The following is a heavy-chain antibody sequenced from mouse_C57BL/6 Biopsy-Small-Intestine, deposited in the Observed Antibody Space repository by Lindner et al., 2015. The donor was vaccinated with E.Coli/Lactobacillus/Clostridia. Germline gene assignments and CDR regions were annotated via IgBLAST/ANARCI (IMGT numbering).Heavy chain of an antibody. D-gene: IGHD1-1*02. CDR2: MNPNSANT. CDR1: GYTFTSYD. J-gene: IGHJ3*01. CDR3: ARGNYYGNNVYDAFDI. V-gene: IGHV1-81*01. Sequence: SVKVSCKASGYTFTSYDINWVRQATGQGLEWMGWMNPNSANTGYAQKYQGRVTMTSDTSIGTAYMELSSLESEDTAVYFCARGNYYGNNVYDAFDIWGQGTLVTVSS.